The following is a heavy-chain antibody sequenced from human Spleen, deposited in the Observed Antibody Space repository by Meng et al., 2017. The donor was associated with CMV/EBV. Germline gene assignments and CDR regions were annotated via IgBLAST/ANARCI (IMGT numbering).Heavy chain of an antibody. Sequence: SLKISCAASGFTFDDYAMHWVRQAPEKGLEWVSGISWNSGNIGYADSVKGRFTISRDNAKNSLYLQMNSLRTEDTALYFCAKDPNPFWSGYYGAYYFDSWGQGTLVTVSS. J-gene: IGHJ4*02. D-gene: IGHD3-3*01. CDR3: AKDPNPFWSGYYGAYYFDS. CDR2: ISWNSGNI. CDR1: GFTFDDYA. V-gene: IGHV3-9*01.